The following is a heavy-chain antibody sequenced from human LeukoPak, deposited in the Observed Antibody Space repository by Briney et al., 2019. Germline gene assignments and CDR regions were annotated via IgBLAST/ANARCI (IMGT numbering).Heavy chain of an antibody. CDR1: GGSINNDDYY. CDR3: ARLYCSSTSCLFDY. D-gene: IGHD2-2*01. V-gene: IGHV4-30-2*01. Sequence: SETLSLTCTVSGGSINNDDYYWSWIRQPPGKGLEWIGYIYHSGSTSYNPSLKSRVTISVDRSKNQFSLKLTSVTAADSAVYYCARLYCSSTSCLFDYWGQGTLVTVSS. CDR2: IYHSGST. J-gene: IGHJ4*02.